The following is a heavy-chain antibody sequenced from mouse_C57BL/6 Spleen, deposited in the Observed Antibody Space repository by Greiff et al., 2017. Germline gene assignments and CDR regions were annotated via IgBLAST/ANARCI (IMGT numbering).Heavy chain of an antibody. J-gene: IGHJ2*01. CDR2: INPGSGGT. D-gene: IGHD6-5*01. V-gene: IGHV1-54*01. CDR1: GYAFTNYL. Sequence: QVQLQQSGAELVRPGTSVKVSCKASGYAFTNYLLEWVKQRPGQGLEWIGVINPGSGGTNYNEKFKGKATLNADKSSSTAYMQLSSLTSEDSAVYFCARGAYDRFDYWGQGTTLTVSS. CDR3: ARGAYDRFDY.